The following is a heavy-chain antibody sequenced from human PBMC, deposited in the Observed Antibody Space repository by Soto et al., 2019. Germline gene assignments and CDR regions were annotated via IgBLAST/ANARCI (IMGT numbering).Heavy chain of an antibody. V-gene: IGHV1-69*06. J-gene: IGHJ4*02. CDR1: GGTFSSYA. CDR2: IIPIFGTA. Sequence: SVKVSCKASGGTFSSYAISWVRQAPGQGLEWMGGIIPIFGTANYAQKFQGRVTITADKSTSTAYMELSSLRSEDTAVYYCARDRRVDYYDSSGRFDYWGQGTLVTGSS. CDR3: ARDRRVDYYDSSGRFDY. D-gene: IGHD3-22*01.